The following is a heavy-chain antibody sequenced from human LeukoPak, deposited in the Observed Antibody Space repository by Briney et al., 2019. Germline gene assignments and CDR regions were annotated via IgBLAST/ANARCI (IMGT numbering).Heavy chain of an antibody. Sequence: SETLSLTCTVSGGSISSSSYYWGWIRQPPGKGQEWIGSIYYSGSTYYNPSLKSRVTISVDTSKNQFSLKASSVTAADTAVYYCASARWYSSGWFFFDYWGQGTLVTVSS. CDR2: IYYSGST. CDR3: ASARWYSSGWFFFDY. D-gene: IGHD6-19*01. J-gene: IGHJ4*02. V-gene: IGHV4-39*01. CDR1: GGSISSSSYY.